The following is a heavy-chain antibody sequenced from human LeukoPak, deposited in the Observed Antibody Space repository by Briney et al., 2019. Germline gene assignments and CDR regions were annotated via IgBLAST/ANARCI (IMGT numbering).Heavy chain of an antibody. D-gene: IGHD3-10*01. Sequence: QPGRSLRLSCAASGFTFSNYGMHWVRQAPGKGLEWVAGVSHDGSNKDYGDSVEGRFTISRDNSKDTLYLQMNSLRPEDTAVYYCAKDLFYYGPGKYQVPVGVEYFQHWGQGTLVTVSS. CDR2: VSHDGSNK. J-gene: IGHJ1*01. CDR1: GFTFSNYG. CDR3: AKDLFYYGPGKYQVPVGVEYFQH. V-gene: IGHV3-30*18.